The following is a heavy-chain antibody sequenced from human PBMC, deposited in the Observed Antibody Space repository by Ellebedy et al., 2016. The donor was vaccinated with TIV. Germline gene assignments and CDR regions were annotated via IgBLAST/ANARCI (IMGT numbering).Heavy chain of an antibody. V-gene: IGHV3-30-3*01. CDR2: ISYDGSNK. J-gene: IGHJ5*02. CDR1: GFTFSSYA. Sequence: GGSLRLXXAASGFTFSSYAMHWVRQAPGKGLEWVAVISYDGSNKYYADSVKGRFTISRDNSKNTLYLQMYSLRAEDTAVYYCARPYSNYGPNWFDPWGQGTLVTVSS. D-gene: IGHD4-11*01. CDR3: ARPYSNYGPNWFDP.